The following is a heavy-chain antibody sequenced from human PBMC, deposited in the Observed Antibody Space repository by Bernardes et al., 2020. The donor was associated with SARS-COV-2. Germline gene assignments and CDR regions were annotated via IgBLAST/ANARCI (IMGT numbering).Heavy chain of an antibody. CDR3: ATLKRFAGIFEY. Sequence: GGSLRLSCAASGFTFSSYWMSWVRQAPGKGLEWVANIKEDGSEKYYVDSVKGRFTISRDSAENSLFLQMSSLRVEDTAVYYCATLKRFAGIFEYWGLGDLVTVSS. J-gene: IGHJ4*02. D-gene: IGHD3-10*01. CDR2: IKEDGSEK. V-gene: IGHV3-7*01. CDR1: GFTFSSYW.